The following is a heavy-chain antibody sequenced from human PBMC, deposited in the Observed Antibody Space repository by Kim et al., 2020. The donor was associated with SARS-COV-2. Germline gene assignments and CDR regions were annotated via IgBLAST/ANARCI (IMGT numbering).Heavy chain of an antibody. J-gene: IGHJ4*02. D-gene: IGHD4-17*01. Sequence: KGRFSISRDNAKNSLYLQMNSLRAEDTAVYYCARDQRFSLKTTVTSTFDYWGQGTLVTVSS. V-gene: IGHV3-11*06. CDR3: ARDQRFSLKTTVTSTFDY.